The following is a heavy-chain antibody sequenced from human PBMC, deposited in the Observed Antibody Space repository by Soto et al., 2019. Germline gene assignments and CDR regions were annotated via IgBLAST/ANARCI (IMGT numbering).Heavy chain of an antibody. J-gene: IGHJ3*02. D-gene: IGHD3-3*02. Sequence: ASVKVSCKASGGTFNSYTISWVRQAPGQGLEWMGRIIPILGIANYAQKFQGRVTITADKSTSTAYMELSSLRSEDTAVYYCARDHFPEYAFDIWGQGTMVTVSS. V-gene: IGHV1-69*04. CDR2: IIPILGIA. CDR3: ARDHFPEYAFDI. CDR1: GGTFNSYT.